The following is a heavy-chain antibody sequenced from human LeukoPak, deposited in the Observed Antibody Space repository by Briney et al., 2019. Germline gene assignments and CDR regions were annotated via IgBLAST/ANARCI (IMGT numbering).Heavy chain of an antibody. CDR3: ARDPYGSGMGFDP. CDR2: IKQDGSEK. CDR1: GFTFSSYW. V-gene: IGHV3-7*01. Sequence: GGSLRLSCAASGFTFSSYWMSWVRQAPGKGVEWVANIKQDGSEKYYVDSVKGRFTISRDNAKNSLYLQMNSLRAEDAAVYYCARDPYGSGMGFDPWGQGTLVTVSS. J-gene: IGHJ5*02. D-gene: IGHD3-10*01.